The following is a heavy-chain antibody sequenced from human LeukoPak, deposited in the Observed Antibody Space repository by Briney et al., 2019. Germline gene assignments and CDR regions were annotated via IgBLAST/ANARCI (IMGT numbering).Heavy chain of an antibody. J-gene: IGHJ3*01. CDR3: ARDEVGGGFAV. V-gene: IGHV3-7*01. Sequence: GGSLRLSCEASGFTFRSFWMSRVRQAPGKGLEWVANIREDGIGKRYEDSVKGRVTISRDNGKNSVYLQMNSLRAEDTAVYYCARDEVGGGFAVWGQGTMVTVSS. D-gene: IGHD6-19*01. CDR2: IREDGIGK. CDR1: GFTFRSFW.